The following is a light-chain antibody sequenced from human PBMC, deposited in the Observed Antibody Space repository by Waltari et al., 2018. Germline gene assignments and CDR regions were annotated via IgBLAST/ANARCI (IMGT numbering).Light chain of an antibody. V-gene: IGLV3-19*01. J-gene: IGLJ3*02. CDR1: CLRTYF. CDR3: SSRDSSGNHVL. Sequence: SSGLTQDPAVSVALGQTVRITCQGDCLRTYFATWYQQKPGQAPLLVIYGKNNRHSGIPDRCSGSSSEDTTSLTITGAQAEDEADYFCSSRDSSGNHVLFGGGTKLTVL. CDR2: GKN.